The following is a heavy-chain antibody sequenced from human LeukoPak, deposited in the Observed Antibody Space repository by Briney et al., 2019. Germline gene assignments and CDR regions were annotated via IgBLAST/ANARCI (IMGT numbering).Heavy chain of an antibody. J-gene: IGHJ4*02. CDR3: ASGYYYGSGSHRDLFFDY. D-gene: IGHD3-10*01. CDR2: IIPIFGTA. CDR1: GGTFSSYA. Sequence: SVKLSCKASGGTFSSYAISWVRQAPGQGLEWMGGIIPIFGTANYAQKFQGRVTITADESTSTAYMELSSLRSEDTAVYYCASGYYYGSGSHRDLFFDYWGQGTLVTVSS. V-gene: IGHV1-69*01.